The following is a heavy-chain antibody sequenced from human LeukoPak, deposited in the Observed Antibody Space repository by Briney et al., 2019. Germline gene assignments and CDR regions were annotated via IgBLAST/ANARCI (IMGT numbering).Heavy chain of an antibody. CDR3: ARAFSGYHFDY. J-gene: IGHJ4*02. D-gene: IGHD3-22*01. CDR2: INPSGGST. V-gene: IGHV1-46*01. Sequence: ASVKVSCKASGYTFTSYYMHWVRQAPGQGLEWMGIINPSGGSTSYAQKFQGRVTMTRDTSTSIVYMELSSLRSEDTAVYYCARAFSGYHFDYWGQGTLVTVSS. CDR1: GYTFTSYY.